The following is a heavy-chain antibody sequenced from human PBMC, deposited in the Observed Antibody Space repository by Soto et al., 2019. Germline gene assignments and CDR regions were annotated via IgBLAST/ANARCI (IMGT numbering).Heavy chain of an antibody. CDR3: ARGGAARPDY. CDR2: ISSGRPTI. CDR1: GFTFSSYG. V-gene: IGHV3-48*02. D-gene: IGHD6-6*01. Sequence: EVQLVESGGGLVQPGGSLRLSCAASGFTFSSYGMNWVRQAPGKGLAWVSYISSGRPTIQYADSVKGRFTISRDHAKNSLYLQMNSLRDEDTAVYYCARGGAARPDYWGQGTLVTVSS. J-gene: IGHJ4*02.